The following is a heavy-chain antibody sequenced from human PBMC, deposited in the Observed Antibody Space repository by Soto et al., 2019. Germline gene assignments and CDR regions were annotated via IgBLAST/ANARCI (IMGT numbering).Heavy chain of an antibody. CDR1: GYTFTNYW. J-gene: IGHJ6*02. CDR3: ARYPTLTDYFFHGMDV. Sequence: PVESLKISCKGSGYTFTNYWIVWVRQIPGKGLEGVGSIYPGDSDTIYSPSFQGQVTISADRPITAAYLQSSSLNASDTGMYYCARYPTLTDYFFHGMDVWGQGTTVTVSS. V-gene: IGHV5-51*01. D-gene: IGHD4-17*01. CDR2: IYPGDSDT.